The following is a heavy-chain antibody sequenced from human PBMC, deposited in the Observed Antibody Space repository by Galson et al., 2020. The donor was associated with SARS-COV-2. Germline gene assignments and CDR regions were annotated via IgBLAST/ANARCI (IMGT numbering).Heavy chain of an antibody. CDR3: ARATDLAAVVGY. CDR2: ISSSSSYI. J-gene: IGHJ4*02. Sequence: GGSLRLSCAASGFTFSSYSMNWVRQAPGKGLEWVSSISSSSSYIYYADSVKGRFTISRDNAKNSLDLQMNSLRAEDTAVYYCARATDLAAVVGYWGQGTLGTVSS. CDR1: GFTFSSYS. V-gene: IGHV3-21*01. D-gene: IGHD6-13*01.